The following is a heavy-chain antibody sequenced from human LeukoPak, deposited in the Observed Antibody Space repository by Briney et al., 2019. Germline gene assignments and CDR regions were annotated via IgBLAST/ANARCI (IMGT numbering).Heavy chain of an antibody. CDR1: GFTFSTYS. D-gene: IGHD3-10*01. V-gene: IGHV3-23*01. Sequence: HPGGSLRLSCAASGFTFSTYSMSWVRQAPGKGLEWVSVISGNGGDTFYADSVKGRFTISRDNSKNTLYLQMNSLRAEDTAVYYCAKVRFGVTARYYFDYWGQGTLVTVSS. J-gene: IGHJ4*02. CDR2: ISGNGGDT. CDR3: AKVRFGVTARYYFDY.